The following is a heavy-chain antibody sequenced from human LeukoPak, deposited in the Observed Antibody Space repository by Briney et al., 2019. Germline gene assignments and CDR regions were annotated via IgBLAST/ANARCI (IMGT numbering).Heavy chain of an antibody. Sequence: SETLSLTCAVSGVSFSTYYWSWIRQSPEKGLEWIGEVNHSGYANYNPSLKSRVTISVDTSKNQFSLKLSSVTAADTAVYYCARQLYGSDYWGQGTLVTVSS. J-gene: IGHJ4*02. CDR1: GVSFSTYY. CDR3: ARQLYGSDY. CDR2: VNHSGYA. V-gene: IGHV4-34*01. D-gene: IGHD4-17*01.